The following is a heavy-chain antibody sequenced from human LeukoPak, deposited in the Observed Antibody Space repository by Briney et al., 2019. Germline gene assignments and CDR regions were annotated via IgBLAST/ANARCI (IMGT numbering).Heavy chain of an antibody. CDR1: GYSISSGYC. CDR3: ARGGYCGGDCYFYY. J-gene: IGHJ4*02. V-gene: IGHV4-38-2*02. Sequence: PSETLSHTCTVSGYSISSGYCWGWIRQPPGKGLEWIGRIYTSGSTNSNPSLKSRVTISVDTSKNQFSLKLSSVTAADTAVYYCARGGYCGGDCYFYYWGQGTLVTVSS. CDR2: IYTSGST. D-gene: IGHD2-21*02.